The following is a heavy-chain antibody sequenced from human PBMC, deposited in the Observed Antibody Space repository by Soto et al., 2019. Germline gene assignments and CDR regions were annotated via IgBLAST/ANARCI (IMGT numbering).Heavy chain of an antibody. J-gene: IGHJ4*02. Sequence: ETLSLTCTVSGGSISSSSYYWGWIRQPPGKGLEWIASIYYSGSTYYNPSLKSRVTISVDTSKNQFSLNLNSVTAADTAVYYCARLSSDYGDYYFDYWGQGTLVTVSS. CDR3: ARLSSDYGDYYFDY. CDR1: GGSISSSSYY. V-gene: IGHV4-39*01. CDR2: IYYSGST. D-gene: IGHD4-17*01.